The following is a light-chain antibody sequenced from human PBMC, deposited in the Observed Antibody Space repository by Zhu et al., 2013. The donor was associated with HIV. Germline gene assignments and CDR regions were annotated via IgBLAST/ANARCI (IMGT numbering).Light chain of an antibody. Sequence: EIVMTQSPATLSVSPGERATLSCRASQSVDNKLAWYQQKPGQAPRLLIYGASTRATGIPARFSGSGSGTEFTLTISSLQSEDFAVYYCQQYINWPPLTFGGGPRWRSN. CDR1: QSVDNK. CDR3: QQYINWPPLT. J-gene: IGKJ4*01. V-gene: IGKV3-15*01. CDR2: GAS.